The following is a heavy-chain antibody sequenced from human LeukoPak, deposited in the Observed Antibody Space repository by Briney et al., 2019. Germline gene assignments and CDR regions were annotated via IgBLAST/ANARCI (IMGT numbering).Heavy chain of an antibody. J-gene: IGHJ4*02. CDR1: GGSFSGYY. V-gene: IGHV4-34*01. CDR3: ARGERQLGY. Sequence: SETLSLTCAVYGGSFSGYYWSWIRQPPRKGLEWIGEINHSGSTNYNPSLKSRVTISVDTSKNQFSLKLSSVTAADTAVYYCARGERQLGYWGQGTLVTVSS. CDR2: INHSGST. D-gene: IGHD6-6*01.